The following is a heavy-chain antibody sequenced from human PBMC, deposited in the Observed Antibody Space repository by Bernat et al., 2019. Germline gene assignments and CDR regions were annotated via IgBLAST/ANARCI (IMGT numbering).Heavy chain of an antibody. CDR2: IYSGGST. V-gene: IGHV3-53*05. CDR1: GFTVSSNY. D-gene: IGHD2-15*01. J-gene: IGHJ2*01. CDR3: ARGQVVGIGWVSWYFDL. Sequence: EVQLVETGGGLIQPGGSLRLSCAASGFTVSSNYMSWVRQAPGKGLEWVSVIYSGGSTYYADSVKGRFTISGDNSKNTLYLQINSLRAEDTAVYYCARGQVVGIGWVSWYFDLWGRGTLVTIST.